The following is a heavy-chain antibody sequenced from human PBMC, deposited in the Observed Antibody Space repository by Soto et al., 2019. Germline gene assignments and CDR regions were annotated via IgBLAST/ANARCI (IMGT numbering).Heavy chain of an antibody. Sequence: EVQLVESGGGLVTPGGSLRLSCAASGFTFSAYTMNWVRQAPGKGLEWVSSISSSSTYIYYGDSVKGRFTISRDNAKKSLYLQVNGLRVEDTAVYYCARGGDTSGSWPRYWGQGTLVTVSS. D-gene: IGHD6-19*01. J-gene: IGHJ4*02. CDR3: ARGGDTSGSWPRY. V-gene: IGHV3-21*01. CDR1: GFTFSAYT. CDR2: ISSSSTYI.